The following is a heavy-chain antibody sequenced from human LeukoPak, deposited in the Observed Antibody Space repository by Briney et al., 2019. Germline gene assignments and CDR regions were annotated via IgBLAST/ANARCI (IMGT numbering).Heavy chain of an antibody. Sequence: SETLSLTCIVSGGSISSHYWSWIRQTPGKGLEYIGYIYYSGSTDYNPSLKSRVTISLDTSKNQFSLNLSSVTAADTAVYYCARRSGVLDSRDSRYYFDHWGQGTLVTVSS. V-gene: IGHV4-59*11. J-gene: IGHJ4*02. CDR1: GGSISSHY. CDR3: ARRSGVLDSRDSRYYFDH. CDR2: IYYSGST. D-gene: IGHD3-22*01.